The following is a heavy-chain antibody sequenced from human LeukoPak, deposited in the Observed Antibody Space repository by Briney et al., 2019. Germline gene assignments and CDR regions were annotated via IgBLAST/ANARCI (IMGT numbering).Heavy chain of an antibody. CDR1: GGSISSYY. D-gene: IGHD5-18*01. J-gene: IGHJ6*03. CDR2: IYYSGST. Sequence: PSETLSLTCTVSGGSISSYYWSWIRQPPGKGLEWIGYIYYSGSTNYNPSLKSRVTISVDTSKNQFSLKLSSVTAADTAVYYCARGGGGYSYGYLGYYYYMDVWGKGTTVTISS. V-gene: IGHV4-59*01. CDR3: ARGGGGYSYGYLGYYYYMDV.